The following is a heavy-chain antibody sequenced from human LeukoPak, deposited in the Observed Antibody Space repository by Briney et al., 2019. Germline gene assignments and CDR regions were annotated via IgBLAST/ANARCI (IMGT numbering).Heavy chain of an antibody. Sequence: GGSLRLSCAASGFTFSSYSMNWVRQAPGKGLEWVSSISSSSSYIYYADSVKGRFTISRDNAKNSLYLQMNSLRAEDTAVYYCARDRDHYDSSGDPPNWFDPWGQGTLVTVSS. CDR1: GFTFSSYS. CDR2: ISSSSSYI. D-gene: IGHD3-22*01. J-gene: IGHJ5*02. CDR3: ARDRDHYDSSGDPPNWFDP. V-gene: IGHV3-21*01.